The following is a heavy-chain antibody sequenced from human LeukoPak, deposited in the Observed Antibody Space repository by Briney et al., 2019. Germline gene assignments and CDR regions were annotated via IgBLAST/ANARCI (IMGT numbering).Heavy chain of an antibody. J-gene: IGHJ4*02. Sequence: GGSLRLSCAASGFTFSSYSMNWVRQAPGKGLEWVSSISSSSSYIYYADSVKGRFTISRDNSKNTLYLQMNSLRAEDTAVYYCANGGYCSGGSCYSNDYWGQGTLVTVSS. CDR2: ISSSSSYI. V-gene: IGHV3-21*01. D-gene: IGHD2-15*01. CDR3: ANGGYCSGGSCYSNDY. CDR1: GFTFSSYS.